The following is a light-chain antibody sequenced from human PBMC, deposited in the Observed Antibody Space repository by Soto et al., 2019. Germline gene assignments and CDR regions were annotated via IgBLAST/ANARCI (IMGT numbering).Light chain of an antibody. CDR3: QSYDSSLSAPYV. V-gene: IGLV1-40*01. Sequence: QSVLTQPPSVSGVPGQRVTISCTGSSSNIGAHSNVYWYQHLPGTAPKLLIYDNNNRPSGVPDRFSGSKSGTSASLAITGLQAEDEADYYCQSYDSSLSAPYVFGTGTKLTVL. J-gene: IGLJ1*01. CDR2: DNN. CDR1: SSNIGAHSN.